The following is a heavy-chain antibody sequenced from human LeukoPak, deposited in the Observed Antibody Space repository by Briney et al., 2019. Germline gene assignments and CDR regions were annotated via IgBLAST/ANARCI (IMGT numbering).Heavy chain of an antibody. Sequence: GGSLRLSCAASGITFSTYTMTWVRQAPGKGLEWVSAISGGGDSTYYADSVKGRFTISRDNSKNTLYLQMNSLRAEDTAVYYCARGTMFPYYFDYWGQGTLVTVSS. CDR2: ISGGGDST. CDR3: ARGTMFPYYFDY. CDR1: GITFSTYT. V-gene: IGHV3-23*01. J-gene: IGHJ4*02. D-gene: IGHD3-10*02.